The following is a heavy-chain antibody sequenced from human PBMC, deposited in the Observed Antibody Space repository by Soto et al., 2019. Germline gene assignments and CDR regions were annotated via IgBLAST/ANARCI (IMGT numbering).Heavy chain of an antibody. CDR2: LLWHGDRP. D-gene: IGHD2-15*01. CDR3: GKDLTPGGLES. J-gene: IGHJ4*02. Sequence: EAQLVESGGGLVQPGGSLRLSCAFSGFSFDEHAMHWVRQAPGKGLEWVAGLLWHGDRPGYADSVKGRCTISRDSAKDVLYLQMNRLRTEDTALYYCGKDLTPGGLESWGQGTLVTVSS. CDR1: GFSFDEHA. V-gene: IGHV3-9*01.